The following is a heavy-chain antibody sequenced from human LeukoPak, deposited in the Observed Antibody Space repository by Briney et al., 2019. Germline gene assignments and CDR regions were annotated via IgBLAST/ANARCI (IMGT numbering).Heavy chain of an antibody. J-gene: IGHJ4*02. D-gene: IGHD1-14*01. CDR3: ARAVSNMCDY. Sequence: GESLKISCKGSGYSFTNYWIGWVRQMPGKGLEWMGIIYPGDSDTRYSPSFQGQVTISADKSISTTYLQWSNLKASDTAMYYCARAVSNMCDYWGQGTLVTVSS. CDR2: IYPGDSDT. V-gene: IGHV5-51*01. CDR1: GYSFTNYW.